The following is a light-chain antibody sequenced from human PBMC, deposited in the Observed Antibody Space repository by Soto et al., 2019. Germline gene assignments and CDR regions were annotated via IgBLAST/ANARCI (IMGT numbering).Light chain of an antibody. J-gene: IGKJ1*01. CDR2: GAS. CDR1: QSVSSN. Sequence: EVVMTQSPATLSLSPGERATLSCRASQSVSSNLAWYQQKPGQAPRLLIYGASTRATVIPARFSGSGSGTDFTLTISSLEPEDFAVYYCQQRSNWPRTFGQGTKVDI. V-gene: IGKV3-11*01. CDR3: QQRSNWPRT.